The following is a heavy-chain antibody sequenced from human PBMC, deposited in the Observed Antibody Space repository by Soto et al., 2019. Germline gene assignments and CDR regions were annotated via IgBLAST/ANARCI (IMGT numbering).Heavy chain of an antibody. J-gene: IGHJ6*02. CDR2: XXXEXRNK. CDR3: ANSIYGSGSYATVDYYYGMDV. V-gene: IGHV3-30*18. Sequence: QPGRSLRLSCAAXGFTFXXXXXXXVRQAPGXXXXXXXXXXXEXRNKYYADSVKGRFTISRDNSKNTLYLQMNSLRAEDTAVYYCANSIYGSGSYATVDYYYGMDVWGQGTTVTVSS. CDR1: GFTFXXXX. D-gene: IGHD3-10*01.